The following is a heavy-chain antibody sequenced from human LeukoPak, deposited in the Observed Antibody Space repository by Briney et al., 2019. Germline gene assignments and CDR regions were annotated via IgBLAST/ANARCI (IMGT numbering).Heavy chain of an antibody. V-gene: IGHV3-7*01. D-gene: IGHD5-12*01. CDR3: VRDGGVSGYDLLDY. CDR1: GFTFSNYW. CDR2: INQDGSKE. J-gene: IGHJ4*02. Sequence: GGSLRLSGAASGFTFSNYWMTWVRQAPGKGLEWLAHINQDGSKEYYMDSVKARFTISRDNAKNSLSLQMNSLRAEDTAVYYCVRDGGVSGYDLLDYWGQGTLVTVSS.